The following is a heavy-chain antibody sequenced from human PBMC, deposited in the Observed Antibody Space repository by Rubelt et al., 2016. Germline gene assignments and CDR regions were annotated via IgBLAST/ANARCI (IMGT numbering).Heavy chain of an antibody. CDR3: ARGRIWFDP. Sequence: QLQLQESGSGLVKPSQTLSLTCAVSGGSISSGGYSWSWIRQPPGKGLEWIGEINHSGSTNYNPSLKSRVTISVDTSKNQFSLKQGSVTAADTAVYYCARGRIWFDPWGQGTLVTVSS. V-gene: IGHV4-30-2*01. CDR2: INHSGST. J-gene: IGHJ5*02. CDR1: GGSISSGGYS.